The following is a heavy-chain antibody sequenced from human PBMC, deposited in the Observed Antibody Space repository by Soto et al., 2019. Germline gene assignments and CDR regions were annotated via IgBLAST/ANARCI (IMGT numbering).Heavy chain of an antibody. CDR2: NQTSGEDT. CDR3: VKGRAKRRSGTSCSLWMDV. CDR1: GFIFKSHA. V-gene: IGHV3-64D*06. J-gene: IGHJ6*02. Sequence: GVSLRLSVSAPGFIFKSHAMHWGGQAPGKVREYIATNQTSGEDTVDADSVRGTFIVSRDNSKDNLDLQMTGLKHGDTGVYYCVKGRAKRRSGTSCSLWMDVWGQGTPVTVSS. D-gene: IGHD6-19*01.